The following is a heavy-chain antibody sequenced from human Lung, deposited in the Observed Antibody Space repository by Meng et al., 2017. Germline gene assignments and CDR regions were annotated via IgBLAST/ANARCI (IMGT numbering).Heavy chain of an antibody. CDR2: INHSGST. CDR1: GGSFSDYY. Sequence: VQLQQWGAGLLNPSETRSLTCGVVGGSFSDYYWSWIRQPPGKGLEWIGEINHSGSTNYNPSLESRATISVDTSQNNLSLKLSSVTAADSAVYYCARGPTTMAHDFDYWGQGTLVTVSS. V-gene: IGHV4-34*01. CDR3: ARGPTTMAHDFDY. D-gene: IGHD4-11*01. J-gene: IGHJ4*02.